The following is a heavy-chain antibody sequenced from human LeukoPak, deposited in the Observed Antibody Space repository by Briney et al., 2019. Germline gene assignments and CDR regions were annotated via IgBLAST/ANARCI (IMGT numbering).Heavy chain of an antibody. CDR3: ATAASGSSWSMGEYYFDY. D-gene: IGHD6-13*01. V-gene: IGHV1-24*01. CDR1: GYTLTELS. Sequence: GASVKVSCKVSGYTLTELSMHWVRQAPGKGLEWMGGFDPEDGETIYAQKFQGRVTMTEDTSTDTAYMELSSLRSEDTAVYYCATAASGSSWSMGEYYFDYWGQGTLVTVSS. CDR2: FDPEDGET. J-gene: IGHJ4*02.